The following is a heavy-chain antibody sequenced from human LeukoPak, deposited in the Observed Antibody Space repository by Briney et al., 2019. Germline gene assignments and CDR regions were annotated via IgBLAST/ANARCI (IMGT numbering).Heavy chain of an antibody. J-gene: IGHJ4*02. CDR3: ARSEPNDFWSGYYNI. CDR1: GYTFTSYG. Sequence: GASVKVSCKASGYTFTSYGISWVRQAPGQGLEWMGGIIPIFGTANYAQKFQGRVTITADESTSTAYMELSSLRSEDTAVYYCARSEPNDFWSGYYNIWGQGTLVTVSS. D-gene: IGHD3-3*01. CDR2: IIPIFGTA. V-gene: IGHV1-69*13.